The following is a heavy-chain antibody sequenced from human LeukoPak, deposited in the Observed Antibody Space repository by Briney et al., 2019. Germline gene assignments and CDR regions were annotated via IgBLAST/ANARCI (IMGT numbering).Heavy chain of an antibody. CDR2: IYPGDSDT. CDR3: ARCVVVPAAIRWDYYYYGMDV. D-gene: IGHD2-2*02. V-gene: IGHV5-51*01. J-gene: IGHJ6*02. Sequence: GESLKISCKGSEYSFTSYWLGWVRQMPGKGLEWMGIIYPGDSDTRYSPSFQGQVTISADKSISTAYLQWSSLKASDTAMYYCARCVVVPAAIRWDYYYYGMDVWGQGTTVTVSS. CDR1: EYSFTSYW.